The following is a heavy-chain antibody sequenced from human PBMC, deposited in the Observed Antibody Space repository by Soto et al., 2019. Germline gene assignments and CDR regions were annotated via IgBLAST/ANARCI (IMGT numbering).Heavy chain of an antibody. J-gene: IGHJ4*02. CDR1: GFTFSSYW. V-gene: IGHV3-7*03. CDR2: IKQDGSEK. CDR3: ARHIPRGIAVAGSDY. Sequence: PGGSLRLSCAASGFTFSSYWRSWVRQAPGKGLEWVANIKQDGSEKYYVDSVKGRFTISRDNAKNSLYLQMNSLRAEDTAVYYCARHIPRGIAVAGSDYWGQGT. D-gene: IGHD6-19*01.